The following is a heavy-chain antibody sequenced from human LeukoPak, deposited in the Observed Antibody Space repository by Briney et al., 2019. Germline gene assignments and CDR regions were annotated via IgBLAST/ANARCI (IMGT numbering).Heavy chain of an antibody. V-gene: IGHV1-18*01. Sequence: ASVKVSCKASGYTFTSYGISWVRQAPGQGLEWMGWISAYNGNTNYAQKLQGRVTMTTDTSTSTAYMELRSLRSDDTAVYYCARNKYSSSWYGLGYFDYWGQGTLVTVSS. CDR1: GYTFTSYG. D-gene: IGHD6-13*01. J-gene: IGHJ4*02. CDR2: ISAYNGNT. CDR3: ARNKYSSSWYGLGYFDY.